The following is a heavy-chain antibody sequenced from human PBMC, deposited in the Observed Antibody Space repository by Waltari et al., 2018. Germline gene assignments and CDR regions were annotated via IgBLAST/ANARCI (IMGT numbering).Heavy chain of an antibody. J-gene: IGHJ4*02. CDR2: IWYDGSNK. Sequence: QVQLVESGGGVVQPGRSLRLSCAASGFTFSSYGMHWVRQAPGKGREWVAVIWYDGSNKYYADSVKGRFTISRDNSKNTLYLQMNSLRAEDTAVYYCASIKGYCSGGSCSDYWGQGTLVTVSS. CDR3: ASIKGYCSGGSCSDY. V-gene: IGHV3-33*01. D-gene: IGHD2-15*01. CDR1: GFTFSSYG.